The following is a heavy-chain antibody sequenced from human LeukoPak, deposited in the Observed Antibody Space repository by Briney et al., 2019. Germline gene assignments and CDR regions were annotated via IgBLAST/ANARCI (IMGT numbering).Heavy chain of an antibody. Sequence: GGSLRLSCAASGFTFSSYWMHWVRQAPGKVLVWVSRINDDGSKTTDADSVKGRFTISTDNATNTLYLQMNSLRAEDTAVYYCAAPGCSSACYYYMDVWGKGTTVTVS. D-gene: IGHD2-2*01. CDR2: INDDGSKT. CDR3: AAPGCSSACYYYMDV. V-gene: IGHV3-74*03. J-gene: IGHJ6*03. CDR1: GFTFSSYW.